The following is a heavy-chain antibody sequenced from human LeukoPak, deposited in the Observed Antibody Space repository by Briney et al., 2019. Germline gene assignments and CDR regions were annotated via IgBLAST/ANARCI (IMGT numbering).Heavy chain of an antibody. D-gene: IGHD4-17*01. CDR2: INHSGST. CDR3: ARGSLKPTTGYYNYGMDV. Sequence: PSQTLSLTCTVSGGSISSGGYYWSWIRQPPGKGLEWIGEINHSGSTNYNPSLKSRVTISVDTSKNQFSLKLSSVTAADTAVYYCARGSLKPTTGYYNYGMDVWGQGTTVTVSS. V-gene: IGHV4-30-2*01. CDR1: GGSISSGGYY. J-gene: IGHJ6*02.